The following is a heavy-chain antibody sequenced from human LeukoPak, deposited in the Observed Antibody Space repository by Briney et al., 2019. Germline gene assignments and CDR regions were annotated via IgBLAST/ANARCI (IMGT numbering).Heavy chain of an antibody. V-gene: IGHV1-69*06. J-gene: IGHJ4*02. CDR2: IIPIFGTA. CDR3: ARVLRTTTSVYGY. D-gene: IGHD2-8*01. CDR1: GYTFTGYY. Sequence: ASVKVSCKASGYTFTGYYIHWVRQAPGQGLEWMGGIIPIFGTANYAQKFQGRVTITADKSTSTAYMELSSLRSEDTAVYYCARVLRTTTSVYGYWGQGTLVTVSS.